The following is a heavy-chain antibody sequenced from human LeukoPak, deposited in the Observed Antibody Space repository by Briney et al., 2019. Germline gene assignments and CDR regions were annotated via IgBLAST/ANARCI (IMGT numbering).Heavy chain of an antibody. V-gene: IGHV1-2*02. J-gene: IGHJ6*03. CDR2: INPNSGGT. CDR1: GYTFTGYY. Sequence: ASVKVSCKASGYTFTGYYMHWVRQAPGQGLEWMGWINPNSGGTNYAQKLQGRVTMTRDTSISTAYMELSRLRYDDTAVYYCARGHLPYYYYVDVWGKGTTVTVSS. CDR3: ARGHLPYYYYVDV.